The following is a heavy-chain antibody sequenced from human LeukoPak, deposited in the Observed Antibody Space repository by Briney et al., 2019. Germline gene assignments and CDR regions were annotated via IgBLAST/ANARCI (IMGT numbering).Heavy chain of an antibody. J-gene: IGHJ6*02. CDR2: ISSSSSYI. CDR1: GFTFSSYS. Sequence: GGSLRLSCAASGFTFSSYSMNWVRQAPGKGLEWVSSISSSSSYIYYADSVKGRFTISRDNAKNSLYLQMNSLRAEDTAVYYCARELGGNAYSSRLRPPDYYYGMDVWGQGTTVTVSS. D-gene: IGHD6-13*01. CDR3: ARELGGNAYSSRLRPPDYYYGMDV. V-gene: IGHV3-21*01.